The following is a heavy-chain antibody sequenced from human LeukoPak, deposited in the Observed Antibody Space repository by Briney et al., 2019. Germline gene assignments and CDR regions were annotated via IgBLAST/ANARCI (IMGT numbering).Heavy chain of an antibody. CDR1: GFSFSSFW. CDR3: VRDSNYYHNSGGRTAHYDSLDI. D-gene: IGHD2-21*01. CDR2: IKADGSVK. V-gene: IGHV3-7*01. Sequence: GGSLRLSCAASGFSFSSFWMTWVRQAPGKGLEWVANIKADGSVKHSVDSMEGRFTISRDNARNSLYLQMYSLRAEDTTVYYCVRDSNYYHNSGGRTAHYDSLDIWGHGTTVTVSS. J-gene: IGHJ3*02.